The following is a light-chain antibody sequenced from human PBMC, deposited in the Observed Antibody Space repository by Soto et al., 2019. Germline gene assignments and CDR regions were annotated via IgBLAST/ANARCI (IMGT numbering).Light chain of an antibody. J-gene: IGKJ2*01. CDR1: QDISSW. V-gene: IGKV1-12*01. CDR3: QQANSFPFT. Sequence: DIQMTQSPSSVSASVGDRVTITCRASQDISSWLAWFQQKSGKGPKLLIYAASSLQSGVPSRFSGSGSGTDFPLTISSLQPEDFATYYCQQANSFPFTFGQGTKLEIK. CDR2: AAS.